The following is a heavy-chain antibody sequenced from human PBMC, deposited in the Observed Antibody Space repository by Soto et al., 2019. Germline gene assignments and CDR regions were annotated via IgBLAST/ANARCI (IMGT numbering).Heavy chain of an antibody. CDR1: GFTFSGSA. CDR3: TSFAYSNDGYFDY. D-gene: IGHD6-13*01. CDR2: IRSKSNTYAT. J-gene: IGHJ4*02. Sequence: EVQLVESGGGLVQPGGSLKLSCAASGFTFSGSAMHWVRQASGKGLEWVGRIRSKSNTYATAYAASVKGRFTISRDDSKNTAYMQMNSLKTEDTAVYYCTSFAYSNDGYFDYWGQGTLVTVSS. V-gene: IGHV3-73*01.